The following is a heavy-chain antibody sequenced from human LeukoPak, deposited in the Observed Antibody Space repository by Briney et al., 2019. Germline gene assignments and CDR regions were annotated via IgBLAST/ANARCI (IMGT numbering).Heavy chain of an antibody. J-gene: IGHJ4*02. D-gene: IGHD3-16*02. CDR3: ARDANNYVWGSYRTNLFDY. CDR1: GGSISSSSYY. CDR2: IYYSGST. Sequence: SETLSLTCTVSGGSISSSSYYWGWIRQPPGKGLVWIGSIYYSGSTYYNPSLKSRVTISVDTSKNQFSLKLSSVTAADTAVYYCARDANNYVWGSYRTNLFDYWGQGTLVTVSS. V-gene: IGHV4-39*07.